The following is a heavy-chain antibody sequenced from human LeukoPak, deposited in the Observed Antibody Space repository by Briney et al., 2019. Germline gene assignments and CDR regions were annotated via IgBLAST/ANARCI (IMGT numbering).Heavy chain of an antibody. CDR1: GGSISSYY. CDR2: IYYSGST. D-gene: IGHD3-16*02. V-gene: IGHV4-59*01. J-gene: IGHJ5*02. CDR3: ARAHGYVWGSYRSENWFDP. Sequence: PSETLSLTCTVSGGSISSYYWSWIRQPPGKGLEWIGYIYYSGSTNYNPSLKSRVTISVDTSKNQFSLKLSSVTAADTAVYYCARAHGYVWGSYRSENWFDPWGQGTLVTVSS.